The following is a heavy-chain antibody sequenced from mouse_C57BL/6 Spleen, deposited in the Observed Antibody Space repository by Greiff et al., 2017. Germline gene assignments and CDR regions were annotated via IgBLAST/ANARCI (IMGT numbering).Heavy chain of an antibody. CDR1: GFNIKDDY. V-gene: IGHV14-4*01. J-gene: IGHJ4*01. Sequence: EVQLQQSGAELVRPGASVKLSCTASGFNIKDDYMHWVKQRPEQGLEWIGWIDPENGDTEYASKFQGKATITADTSSNTAYLQLSSLTSEDTAVYYCTTSGGNYYYAMDYWGQGISVTVSS. D-gene: IGHD2-1*01. CDR3: TTSGGNYYYAMDY. CDR2: IDPENGDT.